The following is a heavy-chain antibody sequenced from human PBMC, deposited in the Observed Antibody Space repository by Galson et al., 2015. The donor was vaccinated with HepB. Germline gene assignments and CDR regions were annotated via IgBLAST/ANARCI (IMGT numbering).Heavy chain of an antibody. CDR3: ARGDSSGYYYYYYGMDV. Sequence: SLRLSCAASGFTFSSYGMHWVRQAPGKGLEWVAFIRYDGSNKYYADSVKGRFTISRDNSKNTLYLQMNSLRAEDTAVYYCARGDSSGYYYYYYGMDVWGQGTTVTVSS. CDR1: GFTFSSYG. CDR2: IRYDGSNK. D-gene: IGHD3-22*01. V-gene: IGHV3-30*02. J-gene: IGHJ6*02.